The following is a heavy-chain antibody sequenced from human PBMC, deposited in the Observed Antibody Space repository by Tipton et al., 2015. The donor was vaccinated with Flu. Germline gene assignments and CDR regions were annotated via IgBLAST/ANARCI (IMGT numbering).Heavy chain of an antibody. CDR3: ARDSAAHYGMDV. J-gene: IGHJ6*02. Sequence: TLSLTCSVSGDSMSIGGYCWTWIRQRPGKGPEWIGYIYYSGSTNYNPSLKSRVTISVDTSKNQFSLKLSSVTAADTAVYYCARDSAAHYGMDVWGQGTTVTVSS. CDR1: GDSMSIGGYC. CDR2: IYYSGST. V-gene: IGHV4-31*03. D-gene: IGHD6-13*01.